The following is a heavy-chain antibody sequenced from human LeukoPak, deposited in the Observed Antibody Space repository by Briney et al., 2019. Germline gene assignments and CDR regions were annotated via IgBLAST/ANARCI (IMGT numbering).Heavy chain of an antibody. CDR1: GGSISSSSYY. J-gene: IGHJ6*02. D-gene: IGHD2-15*01. CDR2: IYYSGST. Sequence: SETLSLTCTVSGGSISSSSYYWGWIRQPPGKGLEWIGSIYYSGSTYYNPSLKSRVTISVGTSKNQFSLRLSSVTAADTAVYYCARQSGGGVDVWGQGTTVTVSS. CDR3: ARQSGGGVDV. V-gene: IGHV4-39*01.